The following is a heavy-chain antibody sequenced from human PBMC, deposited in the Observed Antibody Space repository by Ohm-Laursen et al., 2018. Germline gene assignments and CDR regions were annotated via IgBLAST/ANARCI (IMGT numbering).Heavy chain of an antibody. CDR2: IWYDGSNK. Sequence: SLRLSCTASGFTFSSYGMHWVRQAPGKGLEWVAVIWYDGSNKYYADSVKGRFTISRDNSKNSLYLQMNSLRAEDTAVYYCARVHSVDTAMVWDYWGQGTLVTVSS. V-gene: IGHV3-33*08. CDR1: GFTFSSYG. CDR3: ARVHSVDTAMVWDY. D-gene: IGHD5-18*01. J-gene: IGHJ4*02.